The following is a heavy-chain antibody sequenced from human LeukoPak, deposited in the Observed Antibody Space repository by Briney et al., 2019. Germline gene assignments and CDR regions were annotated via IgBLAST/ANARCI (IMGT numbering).Heavy chain of an antibody. D-gene: IGHD6-13*01. J-gene: IGHJ4*02. V-gene: IGHV3-30*02. CDR1: GFTFSTNG. CDR3: ARDQGAAGDY. CDR2: IRYDGSNE. Sequence: GGSLRLSCAASGFTFSTNGMHWVRQAPGKGLEWVAFIRYDGSNEYFADSVKGRFTIYRDNAKKSVYLQMNSLITEDTALYYCARDQGAAGDYWGQGTLVTVSS.